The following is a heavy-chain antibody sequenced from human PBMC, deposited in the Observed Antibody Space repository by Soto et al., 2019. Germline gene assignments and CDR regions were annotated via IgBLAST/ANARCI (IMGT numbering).Heavy chain of an antibody. CDR3: ARDTETLGPRANDALDI. CDR1: GYTFSAYT. D-gene: IGHD3-3*02. CDR2: INAGSGTT. J-gene: IGHJ3*02. V-gene: IGHV1-3*01. Sequence: QAQLVQSGPEMKKPGASVKISCKATGYTFSAYTMNWVRQAPGQGLEWMGWINAGSGTTKYSQNLQGSVSLTRDTSASTVYMELTGLPSEDTVVYYCARDTETLGPRANDALDIWGQGTMVTVSS.